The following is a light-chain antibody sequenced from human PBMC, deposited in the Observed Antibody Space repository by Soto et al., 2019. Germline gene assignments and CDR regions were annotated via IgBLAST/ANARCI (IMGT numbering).Light chain of an antibody. V-gene: IGLV2-14*01. Sequence: QSALTQPASVSGAPGQSITISCTGNSTDVGGYNYVSWYQQHPGTAPQLMIYDISNRPSGVSNRFSGSKSGNTASLTISGLPAEDESDYYCCSYASSNIGIFGGGTQLTVL. CDR1: STDVGGYNY. CDR2: DIS. CDR3: CSYASSNIGI. J-gene: IGLJ2*01.